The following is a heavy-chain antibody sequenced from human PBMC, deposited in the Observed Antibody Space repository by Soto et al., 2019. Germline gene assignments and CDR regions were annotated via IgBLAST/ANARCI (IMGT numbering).Heavy chain of an antibody. V-gene: IGHV1-18*04. Sequence: ASVKVSCKASGYTFTTYGFSWVPQAPGQGLECVGWISASNGNTHYSQKFQGRVTMTTDTSTSTAYMELRSLTSGDTAVYYCASEPIYYNDGSGYYPLGYWGQGTLVTVSS. D-gene: IGHD3-22*01. CDR2: ISASNGNT. J-gene: IGHJ4*02. CDR3: ASEPIYYNDGSGYYPLGY. CDR1: GYTFTTYG.